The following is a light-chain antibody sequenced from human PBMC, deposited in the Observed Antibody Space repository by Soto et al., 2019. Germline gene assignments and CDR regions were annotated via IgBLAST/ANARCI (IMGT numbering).Light chain of an antibody. J-gene: IGLJ3*02. Sequence: QAVVTQEPSVSGSPGGTVTLTCALSSGSVSTSYYPSWYQQTPGQAPRTLIYSTNTRSSGVPDRFSGSILGNKAALTITGAQADYESDYYCVLYMGSGIWVFGGGTKLTVL. CDR2: STN. V-gene: IGLV8-61*01. CDR1: SGSVSTSYY. CDR3: VLYMGSGIWV.